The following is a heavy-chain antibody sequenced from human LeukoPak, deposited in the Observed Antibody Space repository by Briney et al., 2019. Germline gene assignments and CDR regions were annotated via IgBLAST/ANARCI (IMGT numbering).Heavy chain of an antibody. J-gene: IGHJ4*02. CDR2: ISSSGSTI. Sequence: GGSLRLSCAASAFTFSDYYMSWIRQAPGQGLEWVSYISSSGSTIYYADSVKGRFTISRDNAKNSLYLQMNSLRAEDTAVYYCARDGGLRYFDWLSLDNAYSYFDYWGQGTLVTVSS. V-gene: IGHV3-11*01. D-gene: IGHD3-9*01. CDR3: ARDGGLRYFDWLSLDNAYSYFDY. CDR1: AFTFSDYY.